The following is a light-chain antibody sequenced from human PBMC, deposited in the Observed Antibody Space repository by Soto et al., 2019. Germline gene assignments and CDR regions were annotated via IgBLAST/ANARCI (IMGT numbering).Light chain of an antibody. CDR1: QTVSNF. CDR3: QQSYTAPLS. CDR2: AAS. J-gene: IGKJ4*01. V-gene: IGKV1-39*01. Sequence: DIQMTQSPSSLSASIGDRVTITCRASQTVSNFLNWYQQTPGKAPKVLVSAASTLQSGVPSRFSGSGSGTDFTLTISSLQPEDVATYYCQQSYTAPLSFGGGNKVEIK.